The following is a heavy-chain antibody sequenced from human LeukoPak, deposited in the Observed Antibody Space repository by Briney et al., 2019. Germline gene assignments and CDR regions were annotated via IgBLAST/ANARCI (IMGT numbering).Heavy chain of an antibody. CDR1: GYTFTSYY. D-gene: IGHD6-19*01. J-gene: IGHJ3*02. CDR3: ARNLYSSGPYDAFDI. V-gene: IGHV1-46*01. Sequence: ASVKVSCKASGYTFTSYYMHWVRQAPGQGLEWMGIINPSGGSTSYAQKFQGRVTMTRDMSTSTVYMELSSLRSEDTAVYYCARNLYSSGPYDAFDIWDQGSLVTVSS. CDR2: INPSGGST.